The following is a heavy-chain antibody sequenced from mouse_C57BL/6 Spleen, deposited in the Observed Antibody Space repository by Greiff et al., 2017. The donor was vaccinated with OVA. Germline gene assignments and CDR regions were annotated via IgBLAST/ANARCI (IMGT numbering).Heavy chain of an antibody. CDR1: GYTFTDYN. CDR2: INPNNGGT. CDR3: ASPLRPYYAMDY. J-gene: IGHJ4*01. V-gene: IGHV1-22*01. D-gene: IGHD1-2*01. Sequence: EVQLQESGPELVKPGASVKMSCKASGYTFTDYNMHWVKQSPGQSLEWIGYINPNNGGTSYNQKFKGKATLTVNKSSSTAYMELRSLTSEESAVYYCASPLRPYYAMDYWGQGTSVTVSS.